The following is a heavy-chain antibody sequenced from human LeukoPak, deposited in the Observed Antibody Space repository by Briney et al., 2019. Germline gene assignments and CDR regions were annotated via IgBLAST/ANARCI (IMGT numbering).Heavy chain of an antibody. D-gene: IGHD3-22*01. CDR1: GGSFSGYY. V-gene: IGHV4-34*01. CDR2: INHSGST. CDR3: ARDGDYDSPFDY. J-gene: IGHJ4*02. Sequence: SETLSLTCAVYGGSFSGYYWSWIRQPPGKGLEWIGEINHSGSTNYNPSLKSRVTISVDTSKNQFSLKLSSVTAADTAVYYCARDGDYDSPFDYWGQGTLVTVSS.